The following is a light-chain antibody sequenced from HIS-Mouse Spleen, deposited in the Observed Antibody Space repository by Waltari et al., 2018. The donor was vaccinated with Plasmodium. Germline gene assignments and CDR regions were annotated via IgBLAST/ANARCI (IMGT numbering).Light chain of an antibody. J-gene: IGLJ3*02. Sequence: SYELTQPPSVSVSPGQTARITCSVDALPNKYAYWYQQKSGQAPGLVHYEDSKRPSGIPERFSGSSSGTMATLTISGAQVEDEADYYCYSTDSSGNHRVFGGGTKLTVL. CDR1: ALPNKY. CDR2: EDS. CDR3: YSTDSSGNHRV. V-gene: IGLV3-10*01.